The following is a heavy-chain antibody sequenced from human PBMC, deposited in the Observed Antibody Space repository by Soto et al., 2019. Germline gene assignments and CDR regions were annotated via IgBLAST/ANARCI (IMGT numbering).Heavy chain of an antibody. V-gene: IGHV3-30*18. D-gene: IGHD2-2*01. CDR1: GFTFSSYG. Sequence: PGGSLRLSCAASGFTFSSYGMHWVRQAPGKGLEWVAVISYGGSNKYYADSVKGRFTISRDNSKNTLYLQMNSLRAEDTAVYYCAKAQLSTSCFLNWFDPWGQGTLVTVSS. CDR2: ISYGGSNK. CDR3: AKAQLSTSCFLNWFDP. J-gene: IGHJ5*02.